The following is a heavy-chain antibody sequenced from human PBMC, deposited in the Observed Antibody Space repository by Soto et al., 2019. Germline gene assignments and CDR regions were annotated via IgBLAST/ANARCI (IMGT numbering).Heavy chain of an antibody. J-gene: IGHJ6*02. CDR1: GGTISRYY. V-gene: IGHV4-59*01. D-gene: IGHD2-21*02. CDR2: MYNTGST. Sequence: QVQLQESGPGLVKPSETLSLTCTVSGGTISRYYWSWIRQPPGKGLEWIGYMYNTGSTVYNPSFTTRVPISVATSKNQFSLKLNSVTAADTAVYYCARDLWGYCGTDCYPLDVWGQGTTVTVSS. CDR3: ARDLWGYCGTDCYPLDV.